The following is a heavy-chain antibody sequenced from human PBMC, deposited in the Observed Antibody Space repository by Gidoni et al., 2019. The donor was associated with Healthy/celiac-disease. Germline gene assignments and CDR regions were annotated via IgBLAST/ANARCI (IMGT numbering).Heavy chain of an antibody. CDR2: IIPILGIA. Sequence: QVQLVQSGAEVKKPGSSVKVSCKASVCTFSSYTISWVRQAPGQGLEWMGRIIPILGIANYARKFQDRVTITADKSTSTAYMELSSLRSEDTAVYYCATAGGSGSYYNDYWGQGTLVTVSS. D-gene: IGHD1-26*01. J-gene: IGHJ4*02. CDR1: VCTFSSYT. CDR3: ATAGGSGSYYNDY. V-gene: IGHV1-69*02.